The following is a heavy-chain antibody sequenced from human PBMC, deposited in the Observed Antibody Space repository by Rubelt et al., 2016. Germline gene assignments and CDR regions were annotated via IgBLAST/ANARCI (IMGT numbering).Heavy chain of an antibody. CDR2: IHYSGRT. D-gene: IGHD5-24*01. CDR1: GGSISGYY. Sequence: QVQLQESGPGLVKPSETLSLTCTVSGGSISGYYWTWVRQPPEKGLEWIASIHYSGRTDYNPSLKSRVNISLDTSKNQVSLKLNCVTAADTAVYYCARDLSGYNSYWGQGTLVTVSS. V-gene: IGHV4-59*12. J-gene: IGHJ4*02. CDR3: ARDLSGYNSY.